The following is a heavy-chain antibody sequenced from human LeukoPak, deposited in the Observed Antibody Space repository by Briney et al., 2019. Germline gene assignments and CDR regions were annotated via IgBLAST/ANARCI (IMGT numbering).Heavy chain of an antibody. CDR1: GFTFSIHG. V-gene: IGHV3-23*01. J-gene: IGHJ4*02. CDR2: IGASGSHT. Sequence: GGSLRLSCAASGFTFSIHGMNWVRQAPGKGLEWVSGIGASGSHTYFADSVKGRFSISRDNSKNTVYLQMNSLRAGDTALYFCARDLSSLGLDDWGQGTLVTVSS. D-gene: IGHD7-27*01. CDR3: ARDLSSLGLDD.